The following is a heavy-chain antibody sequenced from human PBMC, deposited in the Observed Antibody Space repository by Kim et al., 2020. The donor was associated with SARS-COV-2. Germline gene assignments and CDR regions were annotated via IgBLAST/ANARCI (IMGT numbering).Heavy chain of an antibody. CDR3: AKENLRGDPYYYYGMDV. D-gene: IGHD3-16*01. V-gene: IGHV3-30*18. Sequence: GGSLRLSCAASGFTFSSYGMHWVRQAPGKGLEWVAVISYDGSNKYYADSVKGRFTISRDNSKNTLYLQMNSLRAEDTAVYYCAKENLRGDPYYYYGMDVWGQGTTVTVSS. J-gene: IGHJ6*02. CDR2: ISYDGSNK. CDR1: GFTFSSYG.